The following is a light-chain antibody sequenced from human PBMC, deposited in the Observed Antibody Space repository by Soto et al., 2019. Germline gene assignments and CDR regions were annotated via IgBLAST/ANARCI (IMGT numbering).Light chain of an antibody. CDR2: SAT. CDR1: QSIGSY. J-gene: IGKJ2*01. CDR3: QQSYTAPH. V-gene: IGKV1-39*01. Sequence: DIQMTQSPSSLSASVGDRVTNTCRASQSIGSYLNWYQQKPGKAPKLLIHSATILQGGVPSRFSGSESGTDFTLTITNLQPGDFATYFCQQSYTAPHFGQGTKLVIK.